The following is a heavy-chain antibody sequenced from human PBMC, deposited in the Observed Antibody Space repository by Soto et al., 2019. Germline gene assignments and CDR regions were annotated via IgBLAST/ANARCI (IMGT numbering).Heavy chain of an antibody. CDR3: ARNDGYDLAV. V-gene: IGHV4-4*02. CDR1: GGSISSTYW. J-gene: IGHJ6*02. D-gene: IGHD5-12*01. Sequence: QVQLQESGPGLVKPSGTLSLTCAVSGGSISSTYWWSWVRESPGKGLEWIGEIHHGTGTNYNPSLKSRVTISLDKSKNQLFLRLTSVTVADTAVYYCARNDGYDLAVWGQGTTVTVSS. CDR2: IHHGTGT.